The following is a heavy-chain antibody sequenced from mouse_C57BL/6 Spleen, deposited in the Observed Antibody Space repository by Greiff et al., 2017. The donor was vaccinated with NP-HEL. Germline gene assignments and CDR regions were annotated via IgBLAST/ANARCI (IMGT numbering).Heavy chain of an antibody. J-gene: IGHJ4*01. CDR1: GYAFSSSW. D-gene: IGHD1-1*01. CDR3: ASITTVGGGYAMDY. Sequence: QVQLKQSGPELVKPGASVKISCKASGYAFSSSWMNWVKQRPGKGLEWIGRIYPGDGDTNYNGKFKGKATLTADKSSSTAYMQLSSLTSEDSAVYFCASITTVGGGYAMDYWGQRTSVTVSS. V-gene: IGHV1-82*01. CDR2: IYPGDGDT.